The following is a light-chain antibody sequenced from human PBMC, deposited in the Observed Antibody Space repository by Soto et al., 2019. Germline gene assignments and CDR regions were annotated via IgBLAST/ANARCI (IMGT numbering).Light chain of an antibody. CDR3: SSYTSSSTVV. CDR1: SSDVGGYNF. Sequence: QSALTQPASVSGSPGQSITMSCTGTSSDVGGYNFVSWYQQLPGKAPKLMIYDVSDRPSGVSNRFSGSKSGNTASLTISGLQAEVEADYYCSSYTSSSTVVFGGGTKVTVL. J-gene: IGLJ2*01. CDR2: DVS. V-gene: IGLV2-14*01.